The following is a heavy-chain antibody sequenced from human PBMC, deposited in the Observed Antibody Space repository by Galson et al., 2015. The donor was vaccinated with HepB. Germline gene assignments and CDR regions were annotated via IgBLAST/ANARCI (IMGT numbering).Heavy chain of an antibody. CDR1: GFTFSSLG. Sequence: SLRLSCAASGFTFSSLGMTWVRQAPGKGLECVSAIGGNGGSTYYADSVKGRFTISRDNSKNTLYLQMNSLRAEDTAVYFCAKAARIAVADDVFDYWGQGTL. CDR2: IGGNGGST. CDR3: AKAARIAVADDVFDY. V-gene: IGHV3-23*01. J-gene: IGHJ4*02. D-gene: IGHD6-19*01.